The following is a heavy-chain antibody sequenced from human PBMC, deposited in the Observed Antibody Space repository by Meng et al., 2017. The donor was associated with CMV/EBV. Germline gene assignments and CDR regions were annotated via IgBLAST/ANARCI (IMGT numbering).Heavy chain of an antibody. D-gene: IGHD6-19*01. J-gene: IGHJ4*02. V-gene: IGHV4-38-2*02. CDR2: IYHSGST. CDR3: SRVARGIAVAGFNY. Sequence: GSLRLSCTVSGSSISSGYYWGWIRQPPGKGLEWIGSIYHSGSTYYNPSLKSRVTISVDTSKNQFSLKLSSVTDADTAVYYCSRVARGIAVAGFNYWGQGTLVTVSS. CDR1: GSSISSGYY.